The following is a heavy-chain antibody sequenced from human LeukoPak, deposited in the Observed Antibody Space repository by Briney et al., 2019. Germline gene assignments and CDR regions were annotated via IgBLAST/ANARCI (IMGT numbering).Heavy chain of an antibody. V-gene: IGHV1-18*01. CDR1: GYTFTSYG. CDR2: ISAYNDNT. CDR3: ARDGVVAANYGMDV. D-gene: IGHD2-15*01. J-gene: IGHJ6*02. Sequence: GSVKVSCKASGYTFTSYGISWVRQAPGQGLGWRGWISAYNDNTNYAQKLQGRVTMTTDTSTSTAYMELRSLRSDDTAVYYCARDGVVAANYGMDVWGQGTTVTVSS.